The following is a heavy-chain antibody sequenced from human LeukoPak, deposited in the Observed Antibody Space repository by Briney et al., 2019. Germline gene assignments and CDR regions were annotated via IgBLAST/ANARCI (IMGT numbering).Heavy chain of an antibody. Sequence: GASVKVSCKASGYTFTGYYMHWVRQAPGQGLEWMGWINPNSGGTNYAQKFQGRVTMTRDTSISTAYMELSSLRSEDTAVYYCARWVAHYGDYGRLYYYMDVWGKGTTVTVSS. V-gene: IGHV1-2*02. CDR2: INPNSGGT. CDR1: GYTFTGYY. D-gene: IGHD4-17*01. CDR3: ARWVAHYGDYGRLYYYMDV. J-gene: IGHJ6*03.